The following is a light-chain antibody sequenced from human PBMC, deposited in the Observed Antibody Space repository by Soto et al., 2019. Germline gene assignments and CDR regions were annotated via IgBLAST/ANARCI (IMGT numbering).Light chain of an antibody. V-gene: IGKV1-5*03. Sequence: DIQMTQSPSTLSASVGDRVTITCRASQSISSWLAWYQQKPGKAPKLLIYKASSLESGVPSRFSGSGSGTEFTLNISSLQPDDFATYYCQQYNTYLVTFGGGTKVEIK. CDR3: QQYNTYLVT. CDR1: QSISSW. CDR2: KAS. J-gene: IGKJ4*01.